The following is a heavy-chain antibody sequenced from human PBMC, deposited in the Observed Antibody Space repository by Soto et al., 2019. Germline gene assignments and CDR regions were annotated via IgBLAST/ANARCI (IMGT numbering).Heavy chain of an antibody. Sequence: SETLSLTCAVSGGSISSGGYSWSWIRQPPGKGLEWIGYIYHSGSTYYNPSLKSRVTISVDRSKNQFSLKLSSVTAADTAVYYCARDGSGSYYYYFDPWGQGTLVTVSS. CDR3: ARDGSGSYYYYFDP. CDR2: IYHSGST. CDR1: GGSISSGGYS. D-gene: IGHD3-10*01. V-gene: IGHV4-30-2*01. J-gene: IGHJ4*02.